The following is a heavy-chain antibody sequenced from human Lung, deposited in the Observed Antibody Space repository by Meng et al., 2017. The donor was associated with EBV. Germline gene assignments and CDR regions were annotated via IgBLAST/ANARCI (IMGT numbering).Heavy chain of an antibody. CDR3: ARGGTSSAPFDY. V-gene: IGHV4-34*01. D-gene: IGHD2-2*01. CDR1: GRSFSSSY. J-gene: IGHJ4*02. Sequence: QVQLQQWGAGLLKPSETLSLTCGVSGRSFSSSYWSWIRQPPGKGLEWIGQINYSGITNYNPSLKSRVTISVDTSKNQFSLSLNSVTAADTAVYYCARGGTSSAPFDYWGQATLVTVSS. CDR2: INYSGIT.